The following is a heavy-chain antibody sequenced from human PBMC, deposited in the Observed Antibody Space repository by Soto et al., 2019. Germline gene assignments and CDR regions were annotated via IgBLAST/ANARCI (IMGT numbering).Heavy chain of an antibody. Sequence: PGGSLRLSCAASGFTFSSYGMHWVRQAPGKGLEWVAVIWYDGSNKYYADSVKGRFTISRDNSKNTLYLQMNSLRAEDTAVYYCARDARTYYDFWSGYYPDYWGQGTLVPVSS. CDR1: GFTFSSYG. CDR3: ARDARTYYDFWSGYYPDY. CDR2: IWYDGSNK. V-gene: IGHV3-33*01. J-gene: IGHJ4*02. D-gene: IGHD3-3*01.